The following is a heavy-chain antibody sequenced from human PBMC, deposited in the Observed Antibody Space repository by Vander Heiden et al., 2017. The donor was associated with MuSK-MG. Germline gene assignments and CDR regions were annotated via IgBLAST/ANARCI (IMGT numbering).Heavy chain of an antibody. J-gene: IGHJ6*03. V-gene: IGHV4-61*02. Sequence: HVQLQASRPGLVKPSQTLSLTCPVPGCSISRGSSYWRGIRQPAGKGLEWIGRIDTSGSTNYNPSLKSRVTMAVDTSKNQFSLKLSSVTAADTAVYYCAREELEYYDSSGYFRDYYMDVWGKGTTVTVSS. D-gene: IGHD3-22*01. CDR1: GCSISRGSSY. CDR2: IDTSGST. CDR3: AREELEYYDSSGYFRDYYMDV.